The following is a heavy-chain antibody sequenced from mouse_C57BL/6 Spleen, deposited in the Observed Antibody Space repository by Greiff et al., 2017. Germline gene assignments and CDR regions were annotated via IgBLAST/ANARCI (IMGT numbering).Heavy chain of an antibody. D-gene: IGHD2-2*01. CDR1: GYAFSSYW. Sequence: VKLMESGAELVKPGASVKISCKASGYAFSSYWMNWVKQRPGKGLEWIGQIYPGDGDTNYNGKVKGKAKLTADKSSSTAYMQLSSLTSEDSAVYFCARSGGYDEGSYAMDYWGQGTSVTVSS. V-gene: IGHV1-80*01. CDR3: ARSGGYDEGSYAMDY. J-gene: IGHJ4*01. CDR2: IYPGDGDT.